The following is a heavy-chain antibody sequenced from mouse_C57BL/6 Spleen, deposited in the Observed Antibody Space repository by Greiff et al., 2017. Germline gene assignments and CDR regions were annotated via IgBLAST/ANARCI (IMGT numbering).Heavy chain of an antibody. CDR2: IEPSDSGT. CDR1: GYTFTRYW. Sequence: QVQLQQPGAELVRPGSSVKLSCKASGYTFTRYWMHWVKQRPIQGLEWIGNIEPSDSGTHDNQKFKDKATLTVDKSSSTAYMQLSSLTSEDSAVYYCARGGGSYWYFDVWGTGTTVTFSS. J-gene: IGHJ1*03. CDR3: ARGGGSYWYFDV. V-gene: IGHV1-52*01.